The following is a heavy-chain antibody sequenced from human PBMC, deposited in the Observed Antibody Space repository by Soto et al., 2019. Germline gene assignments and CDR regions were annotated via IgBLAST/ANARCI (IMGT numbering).Heavy chain of an antibody. CDR1: GGSFSGYY. Sequence: QVQLQQWGAGLLKPSETLSLTCAVYGGSFSGYYWNWIRQPPGKGLEWIGEINHSGSTNYTPSLKSRVTVSVDTATNHFSLKLSSVTAADTAVCFWARLKTNCGIDVWGQGTTVTVSS. CDR3: ARLKTNCGIDV. V-gene: IGHV4-34*01. J-gene: IGHJ6*02. D-gene: IGHD4-17*01. CDR2: INHSGST.